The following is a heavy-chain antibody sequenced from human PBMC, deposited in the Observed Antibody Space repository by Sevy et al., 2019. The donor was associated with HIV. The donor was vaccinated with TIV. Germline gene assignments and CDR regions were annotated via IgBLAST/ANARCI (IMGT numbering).Heavy chain of an antibody. D-gene: IGHD3-3*01. J-gene: IGHJ6*03. CDR3: TRGSLYDFWSGYYTGYYYYMDV. CDR2: IRSKAYGGTT. Sequence: GGSLRLSCTASGFTFGDYAMSWVRQAPGKGLEWVGFIRSKAYGGTTEYAASVKGRFTISRDDSKSIAYLQMNSLKTEDTAVYYCTRGSLYDFWSGYYTGYYYYMDVWGKGTTVTVSS. CDR1: GFTFGDYA. V-gene: IGHV3-49*04.